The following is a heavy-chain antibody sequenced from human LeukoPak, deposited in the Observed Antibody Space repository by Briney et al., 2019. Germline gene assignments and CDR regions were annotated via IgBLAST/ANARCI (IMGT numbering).Heavy chain of an antibody. J-gene: IGHJ6*02. CDR1: GFTFSSYW. CDR2: INHNGNVN. V-gene: IGHV3-7*03. CDR3: ARGGGLDV. D-gene: IGHD3-16*01. Sequence: SGGSLRLSWAAAGFTFSSYWMNWARQAPGKGLEWVASINHNGNVNYYVDSVKGRFTISRDNAKNSLYLQMSNLRAEGTAVYFCARGGGLDVWGQGATVTVSS.